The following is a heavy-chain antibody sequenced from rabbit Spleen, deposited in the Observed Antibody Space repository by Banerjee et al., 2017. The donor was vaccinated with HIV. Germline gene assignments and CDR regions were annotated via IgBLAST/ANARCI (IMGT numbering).Heavy chain of an antibody. D-gene: IGHD8-1*01. CDR2: IAAGGSPFT. CDR1: GFSFSSSDY. Sequence: QSLEESGGDLVKPGASLTLTCTASGFSFSSSDYICWVRQAPGKGLEWISCIAAGGSPFTYYATWAKGRFTCSKTSSTTVTLQMTSLTAADTATYFCARDTGTSFSTYGMDLWGPGTLVTVS. J-gene: IGHJ6*01. CDR3: ARDTGTSFSTYGMDL. V-gene: IGHV1S40*01.